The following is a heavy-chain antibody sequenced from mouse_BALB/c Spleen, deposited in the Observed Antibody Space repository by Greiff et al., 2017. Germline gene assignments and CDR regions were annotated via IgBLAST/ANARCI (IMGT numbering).Heavy chain of an antibody. Sequence: VQLQQSGAELVRPGALVKLSCKASGFNIKDYYMHWVKQRPEQGLEWIGWIDPENGNTIYDPKFQGKASITADTSSNTAYLQLSSLTSEDTAVYYCARRDGSDDWGQGTTRTVSS. CDR2: IDPENGNT. V-gene: IGHV14-1*02. CDR3: ARRDGSDD. CDR1: GFNIKDYY. J-gene: IGHJ2*01.